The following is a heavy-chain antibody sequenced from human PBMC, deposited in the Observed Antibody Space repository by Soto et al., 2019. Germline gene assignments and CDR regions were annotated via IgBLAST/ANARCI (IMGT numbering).Heavy chain of an antibody. CDR1: GGSISSYY. D-gene: IGHD3-9*01. CDR2: IYYSGST. Sequence: PSETLSLSWTVSGGSISSYYWSGFRQPPGKGLEWIGYIYYSGSTNYNPSLKSRVTISVDTSKNQFSLKLSSVTAADTAVYYCAIDYFRETASSEIYMLVLGEALTVTVS. J-gene: IGHJ6*03. V-gene: IGHV4-59*01. CDR3: AIDYFRETASSEIYMLV.